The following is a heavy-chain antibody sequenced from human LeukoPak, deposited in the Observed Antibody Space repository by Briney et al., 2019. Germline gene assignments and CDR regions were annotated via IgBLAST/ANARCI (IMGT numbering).Heavy chain of an antibody. V-gene: IGHV4-34*12. CDR3: ARLRLDYDSSGYYYPVGY. J-gene: IGHJ4*02. Sequence: SETLSLTCAVYGGSFSGHSWAWIRQAPGKGLEWIGNMFYSGTTYNNPSLKSRVTISVDTSKNQFSLKLNSVTAADTAVYYCARLRLDYDSSGYYYPVGYWGQGTLVTVSS. CDR1: GGSFSGHS. CDR2: MFYSGTT. D-gene: IGHD3-22*01.